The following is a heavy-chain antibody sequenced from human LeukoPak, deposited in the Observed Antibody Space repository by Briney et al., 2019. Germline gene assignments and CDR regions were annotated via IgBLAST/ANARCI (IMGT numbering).Heavy chain of an antibody. J-gene: IGHJ4*02. D-gene: IGHD4-17*01. CDR3: ARDYGDYLSYFDY. V-gene: IGHV4-61*01. CDR1: GGSVSSGSYY. Sequence: SETLSLTCTVSGGSVSSGSYYWSWIRQPPGKGLEWIGYIYYSGSTNYNPSLKSRVTISVDTSKNQFSLKLSSVTAADTAVYYCARDYGDYLSYFDYWGPGTLVTVSS. CDR2: IYYSGST.